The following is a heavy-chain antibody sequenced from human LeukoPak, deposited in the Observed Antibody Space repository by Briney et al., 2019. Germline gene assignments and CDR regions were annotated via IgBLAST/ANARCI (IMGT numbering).Heavy chain of an antibody. CDR3: ARDSETYDSSASTFEY. CDR2: VRYDGSDK. CDR1: GFTFSSYG. V-gene: IGHV3-30*02. Sequence: GGSLRLSCAASGFTFSSYGMHWVRQAPDKGLEWVAFVRYDGSDKYYADSVKGRFTISRDNSKNTLYLQMNSLRAEDTAMYYCARDSETYDSSASTFEYWGQGTLVTVSS. J-gene: IGHJ4*02. D-gene: IGHD3-22*01.